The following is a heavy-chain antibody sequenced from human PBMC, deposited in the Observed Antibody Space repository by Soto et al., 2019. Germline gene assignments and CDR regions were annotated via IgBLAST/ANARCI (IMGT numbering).Heavy chain of an antibody. Sequence: QVQLVQSGAEVKKPGSSVKVSCKASGGTFSSYAISWVRQAPGQGLEWMGGIIPIFGTANYAQKFQGRVTITADESTSTAYXELXXXXXXXXXXXXXXXXXXXXXXXXXXMDXWGQGTTVTVSS. CDR1: GGTFSSYA. CDR2: IIPIFGTA. V-gene: IGHV1-69*12. J-gene: IGHJ6*02. CDR3: XXXXXXXXXXXXXMDX.